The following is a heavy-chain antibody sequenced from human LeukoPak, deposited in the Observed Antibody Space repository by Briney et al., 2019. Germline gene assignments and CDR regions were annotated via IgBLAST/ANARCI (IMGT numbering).Heavy chain of an antibody. CDR2: INPDSGIT. CDR1: GYTFTGYF. V-gene: IGHV1-2*06. Sequence: GASVKVSCKASGYTFTGYFIHWVRQAPGQGLEWMGRINPDSGITNYPQKFQGRVTITADKSTSTAYMELSSLRSEDTAVYYCAAGSSPFDYWGQGTLVTVSS. J-gene: IGHJ4*02. CDR3: AAGSSPFDY. D-gene: IGHD1-26*01.